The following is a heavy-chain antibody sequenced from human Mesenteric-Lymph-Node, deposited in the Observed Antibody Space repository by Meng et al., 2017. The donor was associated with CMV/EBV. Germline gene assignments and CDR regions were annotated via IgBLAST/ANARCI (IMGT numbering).Heavy chain of an antibody. D-gene: IGHD3-3*01. CDR1: GYNFNMFW. J-gene: IGHJ5*02. V-gene: IGHV5-51*01. CDR3: ARQESGFPAWFDP. Sequence: KVSCKGFGYNFNMFWIGWVRQTPGKGLEWMGIIYPGNSDTRYSPSFQGQVTISADKSITTVYLEWTSLKASDTATYYCARQESGFPAWFDPWGQGTVVTVSS. CDR2: IYPGNSDT.